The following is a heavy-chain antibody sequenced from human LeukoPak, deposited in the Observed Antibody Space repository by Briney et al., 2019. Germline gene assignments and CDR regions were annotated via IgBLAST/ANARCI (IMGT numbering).Heavy chain of an antibody. CDR1: GFSLSNRQQG. V-gene: IGHV2-5*02. CDR3: AHRRLKEVNNGWFPGIYDY. D-gene: IGHD6-19*01. Sequence: ESGPTLVNPTQTLTLTCTFSGFSLSNRQQGVGWIRQPPGKALEWLALIYWDNDIRYSPSLKSRLSITKDTSKNYVLLAMTNMDPVDTATYYCAHRRLKEVNNGWFPGIYDYWGQGILVTVSS. J-gene: IGHJ4*02. CDR2: IYWDNDI.